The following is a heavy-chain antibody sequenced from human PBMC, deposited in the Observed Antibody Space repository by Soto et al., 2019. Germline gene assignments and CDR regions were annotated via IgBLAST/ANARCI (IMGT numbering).Heavy chain of an antibody. CDR3: ERASSHNGSFSVDWLET. J-gene: IGHJ5*02. CDR1: IFTFINSA. V-gene: IGHV3-23*01. D-gene: IGHD1-26*01. Sequence: GWSXRLSCSSSIFTFINSAIIWFRHAPGKGLEWVSIISGSSGSTYYTDSVKGRFTISRENSKNTLYLQMNSLTVDDTAVYYCERASSHNGSFSVDWLETWGQGALVKVSS. CDR2: ISGSSGST.